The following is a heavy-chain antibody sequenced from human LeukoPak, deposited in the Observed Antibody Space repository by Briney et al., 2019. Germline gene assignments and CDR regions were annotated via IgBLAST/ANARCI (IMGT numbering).Heavy chain of an antibody. CDR1: GVSISSSSYY. V-gene: IGHV4-39*01. Sequence: SETLSLTCTVSGVSISSSSYYWGWIRQPPGKGLEWIGSIYYSGSTYYNPSLKSRVTISVDTSKNQFSLKLSSVTAADTAVYYCARRQDYYDSSGPDYWGQGTLVTVSS. CDR2: IYYSGST. D-gene: IGHD3-22*01. J-gene: IGHJ4*02. CDR3: ARRQDYYDSSGPDY.